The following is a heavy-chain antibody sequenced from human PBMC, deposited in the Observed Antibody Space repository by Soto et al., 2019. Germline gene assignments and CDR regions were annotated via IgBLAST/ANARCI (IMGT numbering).Heavy chain of an antibody. Sequence: ASVKVSCKVSGYTLTELSMHWVRQAPGKGLEWMGGFDPEDGETIYAQKFQGRVTMTEDTSTDTAYMELSSLRSEDTAVYYCATLRSAAGSQDAFDIWGQGTMVTVSS. V-gene: IGHV1-24*01. J-gene: IGHJ3*02. CDR3: ATLRSAAGSQDAFDI. D-gene: IGHD6-13*01. CDR1: GYTLTELS. CDR2: FDPEDGET.